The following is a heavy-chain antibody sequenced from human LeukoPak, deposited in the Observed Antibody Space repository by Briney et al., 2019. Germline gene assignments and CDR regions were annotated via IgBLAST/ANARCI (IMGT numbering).Heavy chain of an antibody. CDR3: AREVGVETTWSWFDP. CDR2: TYYRSKWYN. Sequence: SPTLSLTCAISGDSVSTNSAAWNWIRQSPSRGLEWMGRTYYRSKWYNDYAVSVTSRITINPDTSKNQFSLLPNSVTPEDTAVYYCAREVGVETTWSWFDPWGQGSLVTVSS. CDR1: GDSVSTNSAA. J-gene: IGHJ5*02. D-gene: IGHD1-26*01. V-gene: IGHV6-1*01.